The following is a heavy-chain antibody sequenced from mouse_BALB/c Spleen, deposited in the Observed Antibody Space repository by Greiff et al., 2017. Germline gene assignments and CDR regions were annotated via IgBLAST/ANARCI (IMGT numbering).Heavy chain of an antibody. J-gene: IGHJ4*01. D-gene: IGHD1-1*01. CDR1: GFSLTSYG. V-gene: IGHV2-9*02. Sequence: VKLMESGPGLVAPSQSLSITCTVSGFSLTSYGVHWVRQPPGKGLEWLGVIWAGGSTNYNSALMSRLSISKDNSKSQVFLKMNSLQTDDTAMYYCAREGLLLRGYAMDDWGQGTSVTVSS. CDR2: IWAGGST. CDR3: AREGLLLRGYAMDD.